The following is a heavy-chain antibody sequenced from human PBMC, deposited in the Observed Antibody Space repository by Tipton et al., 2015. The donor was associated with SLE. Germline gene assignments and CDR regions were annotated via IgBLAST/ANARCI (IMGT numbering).Heavy chain of an antibody. V-gene: IGHV3-48*03. D-gene: IGHD1-26*01. J-gene: IGHJ4*02. CDR2: VTLDGTTT. Sequence: SLRLSCVASGFTFSRSEMMWIRQAPGKGLEYVSLVTLDGTTTYYAASVRGRFTISRDNTKNSLSLQMNSLRVEDTAVYYCGPKHLGYWGQGTLVSVSS. CDR1: GFTFSRSE. CDR3: GPKHLGY.